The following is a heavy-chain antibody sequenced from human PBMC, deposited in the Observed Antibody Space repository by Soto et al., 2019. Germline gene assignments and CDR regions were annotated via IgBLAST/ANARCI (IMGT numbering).Heavy chain of an antibody. Sequence: EVQLMESGGGLVKPGGSLRLSCAASGFTFSSYSMNWVRQAPGKGLEWVSSISSSSSYIYYADSVKGRFTISRDNAKNSLYLQMNSLRAEDTAVYYCARVGGYSYNFDYWGQGTLVTVSS. CDR1: GFTFSSYS. J-gene: IGHJ4*02. D-gene: IGHD5-18*01. V-gene: IGHV3-21*01. CDR3: ARVGGYSYNFDY. CDR2: ISSSSSYI.